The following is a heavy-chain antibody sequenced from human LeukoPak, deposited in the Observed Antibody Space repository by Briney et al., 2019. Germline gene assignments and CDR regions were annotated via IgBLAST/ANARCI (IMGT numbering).Heavy chain of an antibody. CDR1: GFTFSSYA. Sequence: GGSLRLSCAASGFTFSSYAMSWVRQAPGKGLEWVSAISGGGVSTYYADSVKGRFTISRDNSKNTLYLQMKSLRAEDTAVYYCATDQDCSNGICYTGFDYWGQGTLVTVSS. D-gene: IGHD2-8*01. CDR3: ATDQDCSNGICYTGFDY. CDR2: ISGGGVST. V-gene: IGHV3-23*01. J-gene: IGHJ4*02.